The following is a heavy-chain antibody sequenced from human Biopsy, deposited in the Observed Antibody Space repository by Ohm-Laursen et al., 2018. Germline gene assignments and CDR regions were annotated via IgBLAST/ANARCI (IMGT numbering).Heavy chain of an antibody. J-gene: IGHJ3*01. Sequence: SLRLSCSASGFTFSSYGMHRVRQAPGKGLEWVAFIWSSATYKAYADSVNGRFTVSRVNSKNTVYLQMNSLSADDTAIYFCVKDGGQTAPYSFDVWGQGTMVTVSS. V-gene: IGHV3-33*06. D-gene: IGHD3-16*01. CDR2: IWSSATYK. CDR3: VKDGGQTAPYSFDV. CDR1: GFTFSSYG.